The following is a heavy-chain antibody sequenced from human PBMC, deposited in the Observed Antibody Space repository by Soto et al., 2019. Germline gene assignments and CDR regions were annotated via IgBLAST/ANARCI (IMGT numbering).Heavy chain of an antibody. J-gene: IGHJ4*02. V-gene: IGHV1-69*06. CDR1: GGTFSSYA. D-gene: IGHD5-12*01. CDR3: ARDKEMATIAECVY. CDR2: IIPMFNTT. Sequence: QVQLVQSGTEVKKPGSSVKVSCKASGGTFSSYAISWVRQAPGQGLEWMGGIIPMFNTTNYAQRCQGRVTITADKSTSTVYIELNSLRSEDTAVYYCARDKEMATIAECVYWGQVNLVTVSS.